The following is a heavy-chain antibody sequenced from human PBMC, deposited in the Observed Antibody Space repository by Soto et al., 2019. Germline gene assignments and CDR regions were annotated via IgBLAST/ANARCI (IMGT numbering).Heavy chain of an antibody. CDR1: GGTFSSYT. CDR3: ARGRYTAVAGNLDY. J-gene: IGHJ4*02. D-gene: IGHD6-19*01. CDR2: IIPILGIA. V-gene: IGHV1-69*02. Sequence: QVQLVQSGAEVKKPGSSVKVSCKASGGTFSSYTISWVRQAPGKGLEWMGRIIPILGIANYAQKLQGRVTITAHKATSKDYRELSSLRCEDRALYYFARGRYTAVAGNLDYLRQGTLVTVSS.